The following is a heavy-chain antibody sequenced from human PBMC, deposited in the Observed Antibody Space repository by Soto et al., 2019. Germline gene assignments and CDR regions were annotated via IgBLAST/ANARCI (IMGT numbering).Heavy chain of an antibody. CDR2: ITYDGSNK. Sequence: QVQLVESGGGVVQPGRSLRLSCAASGFTFSTYAIHWVRQAPGKGLEWVAVITYDGSNKYYADSVKGRVTISRDNSKNTVYLQMNSLRPEDTAVYYCARDRGGTCSGGSCYSLWGQGTLVTVSS. CDR1: GFTFSTYA. D-gene: IGHD2-15*01. J-gene: IGHJ4*02. V-gene: IGHV3-30-3*01. CDR3: ARDRGGTCSGGSCYSL.